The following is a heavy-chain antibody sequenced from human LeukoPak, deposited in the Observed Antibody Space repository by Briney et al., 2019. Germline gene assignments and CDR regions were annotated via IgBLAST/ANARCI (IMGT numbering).Heavy chain of an antibody. CDR2: IIESGEST. J-gene: IGHJ4*02. V-gene: IGHV3-23*01. Sequence: GGSLRLSCAASGFTFKNYAMYWVRQAPGKGLEWVSAIIESGESTYYTDSVKGRFTISRDNSKNTLYLQMNSLRAEDTAFYYCAKGSAQYYFDSWGQGTLVTVPS. CDR1: GFTFKNYA. D-gene: IGHD3-10*01. CDR3: AKGSAQYYFDS.